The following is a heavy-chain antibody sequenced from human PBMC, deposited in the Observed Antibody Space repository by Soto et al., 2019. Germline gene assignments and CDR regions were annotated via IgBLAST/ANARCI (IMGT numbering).Heavy chain of an antibody. CDR1: AFTFSSYA. CDR3: ARDPKKAGWLRGAYYGINV. CDR2: ISYDGSNK. V-gene: IGHV3-30-3*01. D-gene: IGHD5-12*01. Sequence: GGSLRLSCAASAFTFSSYAMHWVRQAPGKGLEWVAVISYDGSNKYYADSVKGRFTISRDNSKNTLYLQMNSLRAEDTAVYYCARDPKKAGWLRGAYYGINVWGQGTTVTVSS. J-gene: IGHJ6*02.